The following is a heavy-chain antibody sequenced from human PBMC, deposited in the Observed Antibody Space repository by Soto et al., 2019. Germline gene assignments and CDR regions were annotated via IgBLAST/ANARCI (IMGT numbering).Heavy chain of an antibody. J-gene: IGHJ4*02. CDR3: TRGYCSSTSCTHFDY. Sequence: GGSLRLSCTPSGFTFSDYSMSWFRQAPGEGLEWVGFIRSKAYGGTTEYAASVKGRFTISRDDSKSIAYLQMNSLKTEDTAVYYCTRGYCSSTSCTHFDYWGQGTLVTVSS. D-gene: IGHD2-2*01. V-gene: IGHV3-49*03. CDR2: IRSKAYGGTT. CDR1: GFTFSDYS.